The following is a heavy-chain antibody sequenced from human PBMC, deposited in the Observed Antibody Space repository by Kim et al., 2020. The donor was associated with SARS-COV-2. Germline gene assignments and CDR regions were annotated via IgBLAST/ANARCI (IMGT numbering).Heavy chain of an antibody. CDR2: ISYDGSNK. V-gene: IGHV3-30-3*01. J-gene: IGHJ4*01. CDR1: GFTFSSYA. D-gene: IGHD3-3*01. CDR3: ARDGDTYDFWSGPYFDY. Sequence: GGSLRLSCAASGFTFSSYAMHWVRQAPGKGLEWVAVISYDGSNKYYADSVKGRFTISRDNSKNTLYLQMNSLRAEDTAVYYCARDGDTYDFWSGPYFDY.